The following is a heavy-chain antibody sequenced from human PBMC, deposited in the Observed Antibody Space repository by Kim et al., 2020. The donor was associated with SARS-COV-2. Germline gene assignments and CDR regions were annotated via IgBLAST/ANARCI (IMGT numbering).Heavy chain of an antibody. J-gene: IGHJ3*02. Sequence: GGSLRLSCAASGFTFSDYYMSWIRQAPGKGLEWVSYISSSGSTIYYADSVKGRFTISRDNAKNSLYLQMNSLRAEDTAVYYCARERDARWYYGSGNDAFDIWGQGTMVTVSS. CDR1: GFTFSDYY. CDR2: ISSSGSTI. V-gene: IGHV3-11*01. D-gene: IGHD3-10*01. CDR3: ARERDARWYYGSGNDAFDI.